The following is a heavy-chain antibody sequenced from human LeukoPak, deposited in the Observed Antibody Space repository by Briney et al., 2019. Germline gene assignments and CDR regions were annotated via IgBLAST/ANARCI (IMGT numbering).Heavy chain of an antibody. CDR2: IYWDDDK. CDR3: AHRFYYDNSGYRAFDI. J-gene: IGHJ3*02. Sequence: SGPTLVKPTQTLTLTCTFSGFSLSTSGVGVGWIRQPPGKALEWLALIYWDDDKRYSPSLKSRLTITKDTSKNQVVLTMTNMDPVDTATYYCAHRFYYDNSGYRAFDIWGQGTMVTVSS. CDR1: GFSLSTSGVG. D-gene: IGHD3-22*01. V-gene: IGHV2-5*02.